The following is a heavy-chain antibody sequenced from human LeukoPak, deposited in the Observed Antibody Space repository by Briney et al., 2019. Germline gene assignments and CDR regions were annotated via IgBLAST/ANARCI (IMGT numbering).Heavy chain of an antibody. CDR1: GGSISSYY. V-gene: IGHV4-59*01. J-gene: IGHJ5*02. CDR3: AAWGGSWPNWFDP. D-gene: IGHD6-13*01. Sequence: LETLSLTCTVSGGSISSYYWSWIRQPPGKGLEWIGYIYYSGSTNYNPSLKSRVTISVDTSKNQFSLKLSSVTAADTAVYYCAAWGGSWPNWFDPWGQGTLVTVSS. CDR2: IYYSGST.